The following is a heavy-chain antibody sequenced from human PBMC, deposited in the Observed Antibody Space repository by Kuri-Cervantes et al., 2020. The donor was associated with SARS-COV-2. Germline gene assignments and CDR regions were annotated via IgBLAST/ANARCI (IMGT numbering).Heavy chain of an antibody. CDR2: ITGSGSAM. CDR1: GFTFTDYY. CDR3: AREGERWLQFDFV. J-gene: IGHJ4*02. V-gene: IGHV3-11*04. Sequence: GESLKISCAASGFTFTDYYMSWIRLTPGKGLEWVSYITGSGSAMYYAESVKGRFTISRDNSKNTLYLQMNSLRAEDTAVYYCAREGERWLQFDFVWGQGTLVTVDS. D-gene: IGHD5-24*01.